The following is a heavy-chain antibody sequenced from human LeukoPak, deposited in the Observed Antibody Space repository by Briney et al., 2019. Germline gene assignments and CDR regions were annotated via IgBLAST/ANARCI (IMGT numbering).Heavy chain of an antibody. J-gene: IGHJ4*02. CDR1: GGSISSYY. D-gene: IGHD5-18*01. V-gene: IGHV4-59*01. CDR2: IYYSGST. CDR3: ARSWGYSYGPTFFGY. Sequence: SETLSLTCTVSGGSISSYYWSWIRQPPGKGLEWIGYIYYSGSTNYNPSLKSRVTISVDTSKNQFSLKLSSVTAADTAVYYCARSWGYSYGPTFFGYWGQGTLVTVSS.